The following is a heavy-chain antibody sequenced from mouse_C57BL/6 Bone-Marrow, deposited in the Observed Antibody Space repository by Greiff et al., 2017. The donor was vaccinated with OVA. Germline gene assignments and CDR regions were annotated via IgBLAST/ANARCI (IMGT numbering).Heavy chain of an antibody. D-gene: IGHD1-1*01. CDR1: GYTFTDYE. V-gene: IGHV1-15*01. CDR3: TSGTTVVTFYWYFDA. Sequence: QVQLKQSGAELVRPGASVTLSCKASGYTFTDYEMHWVKQTPVHGLEWIGAIDPETGGTASNQKFQGKAILTADKSSNTAYMELRRLTSEDSAVYYCTSGTTVVTFYWYFDAWGTGTTVTVSS. J-gene: IGHJ1*03. CDR2: IDPETGGT.